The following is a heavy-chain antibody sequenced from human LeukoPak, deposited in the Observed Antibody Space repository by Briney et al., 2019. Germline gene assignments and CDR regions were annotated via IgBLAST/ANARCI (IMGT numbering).Heavy chain of an antibody. CDR2: IYYSGST. CDR1: GGSISSYY. V-gene: IGHV4-59*01. Sequence: KASETLSLTCTVSGGSISSYYWSWIRQPPGKGLEWIGYIYYSGSTNYNPSLKSRVTISVDTPKNQFSLKLSSVTAADTAVYYCARYGYSYGSPYYYYYMDVWGKGTTVTISS. J-gene: IGHJ6*03. CDR3: ARYGYSYGSPYYYYYMDV. D-gene: IGHD5-18*01.